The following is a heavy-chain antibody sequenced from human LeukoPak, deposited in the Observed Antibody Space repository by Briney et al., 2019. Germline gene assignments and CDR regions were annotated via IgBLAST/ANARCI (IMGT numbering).Heavy chain of an antibody. Sequence: GGSLRLSCAASGFTFSRYAMHWVRQAPGKGLEWVAVISYDGSNKYYADSVKGRFTISRDNSKNTLYLQMNSLRAEDTAVYYCARDTRGRVAVAGHFDYWGQGTLVTVSS. CDR2: ISYDGSNK. J-gene: IGHJ4*02. V-gene: IGHV3-30-3*01. CDR3: ARDTRGRVAVAGHFDY. CDR1: GFTFSRYA. D-gene: IGHD6-19*01.